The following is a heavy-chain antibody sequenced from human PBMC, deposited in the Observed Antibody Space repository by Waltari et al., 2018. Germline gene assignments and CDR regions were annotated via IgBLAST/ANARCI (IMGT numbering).Heavy chain of an antibody. J-gene: IGHJ6*02. D-gene: IGHD4-17*01. CDR3: ARLAYGDYDVGMDV. Sequence: QVQLQESGPGLVKPSETLSLTCAVSGYSLSSGYYWGWIRQPPGKGLEWIGSIYHSGSTYYNPSLKSRVTISVDTSKNQFSLKLSSVTAADTAVYYCARLAYGDYDVGMDVWGQGTTVTVSS. V-gene: IGHV4-38-2*01. CDR1: GYSLSSGYY. CDR2: IYHSGST.